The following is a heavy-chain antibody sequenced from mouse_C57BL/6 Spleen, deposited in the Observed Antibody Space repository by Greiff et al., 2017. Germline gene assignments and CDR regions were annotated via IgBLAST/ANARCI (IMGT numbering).Heavy chain of an antibody. CDR1: GYTFTSYW. D-gene: IGHD2-5*01. V-gene: IGHV1-59*01. Sequence: VQLQQPGAELVRPGTSVKLSCKASGYTFTSYWMHWVKQRPGQGLEWIGGIDPSDSYPNYNQKFKGKATLTVDTSSSTAYMQLSSLTSEDSAVYYCARGDSNPLAYWGQGTLVTVSA. CDR3: ARGDSNPLAY. CDR2: IDPSDSYP. J-gene: IGHJ3*01.